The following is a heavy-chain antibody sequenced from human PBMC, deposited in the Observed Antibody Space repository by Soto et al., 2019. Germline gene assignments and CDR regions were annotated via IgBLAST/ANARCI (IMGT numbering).Heavy chain of an antibody. CDR3: VRGRSSSDY. J-gene: IGHJ4*02. CDR1: GFTFSRYS. CDR2: INQDGSEK. D-gene: IGHD6-6*01. V-gene: IGHV3-7*01. Sequence: EVQLVESGGGLVQPGGSLRLSCAASGFTFSRYSMSWVRQAPGKGLEWVASINQDGSEKDYVDSVRGRFTISRDNAKTSLYLQMYSLRAEDTAVYYCVRGRSSSDYWGQGTLVTVSS.